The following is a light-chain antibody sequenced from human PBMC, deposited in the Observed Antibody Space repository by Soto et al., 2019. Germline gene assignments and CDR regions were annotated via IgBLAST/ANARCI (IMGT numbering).Light chain of an antibody. CDR1: SSNIGAGYD. Sequence: QSVLTQPPSVSGAPGQGVTISCTGSSSNIGAGYDVHWYQQVPGTAPKLIIFGTTNRPSGVPDRFSGSKSGTSASLAITGLQADDEADYYCQSSDSSLSGSEVFGGGTKLTVL. CDR2: GTT. J-gene: IGLJ3*02. V-gene: IGLV1-40*01. CDR3: QSSDSSLSGSEV.